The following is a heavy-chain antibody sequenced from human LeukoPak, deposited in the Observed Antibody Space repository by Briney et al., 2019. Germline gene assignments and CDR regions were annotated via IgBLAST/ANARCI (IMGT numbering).Heavy chain of an antibody. CDR2: ISSNGGST. CDR1: GFTFSSYA. D-gene: IGHD1-26*01. J-gene: IGHJ4*02. Sequence: PGGSLRLSCAASGFTFSSYAMHWVRQAPGKGLEYVSAISSNGGSTYYADSVKGRFTIPRDNSKNTLYLQVNSLRAGDTAVYYCAKGGKWDVTPFDYWGQGTLVTVSS. V-gene: IGHV3-64*04. CDR3: AKGGKWDVTPFDY.